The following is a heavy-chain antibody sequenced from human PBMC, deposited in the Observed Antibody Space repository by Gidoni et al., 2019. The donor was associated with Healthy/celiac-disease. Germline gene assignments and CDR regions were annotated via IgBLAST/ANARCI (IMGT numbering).Heavy chain of an antibody. CDR2: ISSSSSTI. CDR3: AREGYCSSTSCYVDAFDI. V-gene: IGHV3-48*02. CDR1: GFPFSSYS. J-gene: IGHJ3*02. Sequence: EVQLVESGGGLVQPGGSLRLSCAASGFPFSSYSMNWVRQAPGKGLEWVSYISSSSSTIYYADSVKGRFTISRDNAKNSLYLQMNSLRDEDTAVYYCAREGYCSSTSCYVDAFDIWGQGTMVTVSS. D-gene: IGHD2-2*01.